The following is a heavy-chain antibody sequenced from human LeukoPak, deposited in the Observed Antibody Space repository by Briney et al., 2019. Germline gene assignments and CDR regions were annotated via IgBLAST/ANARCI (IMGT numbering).Heavy chain of an antibody. CDR1: GYTFTAYA. Sequence: ASVKVSCKGSGYTFTAYAMKWVRQAPGQGLEWMGWINTNTANPTYAQGFTGRFVFSLDTSVSTAYLQTSSLKAEDTAVYYCARGRNYYDSGSYYPDWFDPWGQGTLVTVSS. J-gene: IGHJ5*02. CDR3: ARGRNYYDSGSYYPDWFDP. CDR2: INTNTANP. D-gene: IGHD3-10*01. V-gene: IGHV7-4-1*02.